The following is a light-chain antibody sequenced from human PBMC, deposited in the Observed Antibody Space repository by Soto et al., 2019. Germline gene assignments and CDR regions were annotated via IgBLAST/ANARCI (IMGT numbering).Light chain of an antibody. J-gene: IGKJ1*01. Sequence: EIVLTQSPGTLSLSPGERSTLSCRASQSVTSNFLAWYRQKPGQAPRLLIYGASSRATGIPDRFSGSGSGTDFTLTISRLEPEDFAVYYCQQYGNSPTFGQGTKVDIK. CDR3: QQYGNSPT. CDR2: GAS. V-gene: IGKV3-20*01. CDR1: QSVTSNF.